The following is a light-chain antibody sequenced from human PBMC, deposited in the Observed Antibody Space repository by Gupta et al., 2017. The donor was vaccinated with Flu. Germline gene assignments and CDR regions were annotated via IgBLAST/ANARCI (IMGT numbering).Light chain of an antibody. J-gene: IGLJ2*01. Sequence: QSALTQPPSASGSPGQSVTFSRPGTSNDVGGYDYVSWYQQHPGKAPRLIIYEVTRRPSGVPDRFSGSKSDNTASLTVSGLQSEDEADYYCSSYTDSNDVVFGGGTKLTVL. V-gene: IGLV2-8*01. CDR2: EVT. CDR1: SNDVGGYDY. CDR3: SSYTDSNDVV.